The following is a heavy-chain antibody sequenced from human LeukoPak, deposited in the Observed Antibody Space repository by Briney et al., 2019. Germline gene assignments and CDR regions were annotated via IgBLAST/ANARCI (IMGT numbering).Heavy chain of an antibody. CDR3: ANPARTDYADY. V-gene: IGHV3-23*01. CDR2: ISGSGDST. Sequence: PGGSLRLSCAASGFSFSIYNMNWFRQSPGRGVEWVSGISGSGDSTYYADSVKGRFTVSRDNSKNTLYLQMNSLRAEDTAVYYSANPARTDYADYWGQGTLVTVSS. J-gene: IGHJ4*02. CDR1: GFSFSIYN. D-gene: IGHD1-14*01.